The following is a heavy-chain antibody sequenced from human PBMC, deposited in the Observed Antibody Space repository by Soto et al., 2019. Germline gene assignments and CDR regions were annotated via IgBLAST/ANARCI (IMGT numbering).Heavy chain of an antibody. V-gene: IGHV4-59*08. CDR3: ARLHRQSNGYDY. CDR2: IYYSGST. D-gene: IGHD4-4*01. Sequence: TSETLSLTCTASGGSISSYYWSWIRQPPGKGLEWIGYIYYSGSTNYNPSLKSRVTISVDASKNQFSLKLSSVTAADTAVYYCARLHRQSNGYDYWGQGTLVTVSS. J-gene: IGHJ4*02. CDR1: GGSISSYY.